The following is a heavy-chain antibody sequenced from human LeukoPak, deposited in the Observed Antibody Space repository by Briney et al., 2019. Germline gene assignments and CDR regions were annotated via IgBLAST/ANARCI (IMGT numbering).Heavy chain of an antibody. CDR3: ARNDYGDGDAFDI. V-gene: IGHV1-8*02. J-gene: IGHJ3*02. Sequence: ASVKVSCKSSGYTFNNYAMNWVRQAPGQGLEWMGWMNPNSGNTGYGQKFQGRVTLTRSTSISTAYMELTSVRSEDRAVYYCARNDYGDGDAFDIWGQGTMVTVSP. D-gene: IGHD4-17*01. CDR1: GYTFNNYA. CDR2: MNPNSGNT.